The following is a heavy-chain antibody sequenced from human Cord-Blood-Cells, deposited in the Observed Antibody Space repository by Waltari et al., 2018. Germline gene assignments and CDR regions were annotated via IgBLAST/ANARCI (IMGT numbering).Heavy chain of an antibody. CDR3: ARDNSYGDYGAWYFDL. V-gene: IGHV1-69*08. J-gene: IGHJ2*01. D-gene: IGHD4-17*01. CDR2: IIPILGIA. CDR1: GGTFSSYT. Sequence: QVQLVQSGAEVKKTGSSVKVSCKASGGTFSSYTISWVRQAPGQGLEWMGRIIPILGIANYAQKCQGRVTITADKSTSTAYMELSSLRSEDTAVYYCARDNSYGDYGAWYFDLWGRGTLVTVSS.